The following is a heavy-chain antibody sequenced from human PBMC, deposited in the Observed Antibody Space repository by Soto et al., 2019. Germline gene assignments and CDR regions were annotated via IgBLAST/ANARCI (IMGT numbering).Heavy chain of an antibody. CDR3: ASASTTVTNLDY. CDR1: GVSIRSGGWS. D-gene: IGHD4-17*01. CDR2: NYHSGST. V-gene: IGHV4-30-2*01. J-gene: IGHJ4*02. Sequence: QLQLPESGPGLVKPSRTLSLTCAVSGVSIRSGGWSWSGLRQPPGKGLLWIGYNYHSGSTYYNPSLKSRATISVDRSKNQFSLKLSSVTAAHTAVYDCASASTTVTNLDYGGRGTLGTVAS.